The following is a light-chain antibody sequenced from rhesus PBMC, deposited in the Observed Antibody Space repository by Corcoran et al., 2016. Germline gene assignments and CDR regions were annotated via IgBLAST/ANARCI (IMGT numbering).Light chain of an antibody. CDR2: DAS. Sequence: DIQLTQSPSSLSASVGDRVTITCRASQGISSYLAWYQQKPGKAPKLLIYDASNLQSGVPSRFSGSGSGTDFTLPISSLQPEDFAVFYCQQRNSLTFGRGTKVEIK. CDR3: QQRNSLT. V-gene: IGKV1-38*01. CDR1: QGISSY. J-gene: IGKJ4*01.